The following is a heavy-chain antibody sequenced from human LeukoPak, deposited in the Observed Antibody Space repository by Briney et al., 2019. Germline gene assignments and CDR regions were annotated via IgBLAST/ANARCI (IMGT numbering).Heavy chain of an antibody. D-gene: IGHD4-17*01. V-gene: IGHV4-59*08. CDR2: VYYSGNT. J-gene: IGHJ3*01. CDR1: GGSISRYY. Sequence: SETLSLTCTVSGGSISRYYWSWIRQPPGKGLEWIGYVYYSGNTEYNPSLKSRVTISVDTSKNQFSLKLNSVTAADTAVYFCARHPSRGDNGYAFDFWGHGTVVTVSS. CDR3: ARHPSRGDNGYAFDF.